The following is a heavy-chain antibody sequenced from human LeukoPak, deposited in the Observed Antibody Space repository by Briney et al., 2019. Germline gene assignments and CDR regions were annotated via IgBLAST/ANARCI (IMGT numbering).Heavy chain of an antibody. V-gene: IGHV3-23*01. D-gene: IGHD2-2*01. CDR1: GLTFRTYG. CDR3: AKRAYYQFDY. CDR2: ISGSGGST. Sequence: PGGSLRLSCAASGLTFRTYGMSWVRQAPGKGLEWVSAISGSGGSTYYADSVKGRFTISRDNSKNTLYLQMNSLRAEDTAVYYCAKRAYYQFDYWGQGTLVTVSS. J-gene: IGHJ4*02.